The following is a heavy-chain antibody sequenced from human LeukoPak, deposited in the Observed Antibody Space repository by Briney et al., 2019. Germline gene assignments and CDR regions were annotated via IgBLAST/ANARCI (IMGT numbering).Heavy chain of an antibody. CDR2: IIPIFGTA. J-gene: IGHJ4*02. V-gene: IGHV1-69*13. CDR3: ARDGPFSHYFDY. Sequence: GASVKVSCKASGGTFSSYAISWVRQAPGQGLEWMGGIIPIFGTANYAQKFQGRVTITADESTSTAYMELSSLRSEDTAVYYCARDGPFSHYFDYWGQGTLVTVS. CDR1: GGTFSSYA.